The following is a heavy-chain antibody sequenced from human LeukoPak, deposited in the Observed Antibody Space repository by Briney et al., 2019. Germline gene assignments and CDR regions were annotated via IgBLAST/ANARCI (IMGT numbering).Heavy chain of an antibody. CDR3: ARGYYDSSGYYGSWLY. Sequence: SETLSLTCTVSGGSISSYYWSWIRQPAGKGLEWIGRIYTSGSTNYNPSLKSRVTMSVDTSKNQFSLKLSSVTAADTAVYYCARGYYDSSGYYGSWLYWGQGPLVTVSS. CDR1: GGSISSYY. V-gene: IGHV4-4*07. D-gene: IGHD3-22*01. CDR2: IYTSGST. J-gene: IGHJ4*02.